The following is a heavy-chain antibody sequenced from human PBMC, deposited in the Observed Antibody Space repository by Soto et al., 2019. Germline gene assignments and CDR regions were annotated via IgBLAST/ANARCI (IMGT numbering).Heavy chain of an antibody. CDR1: GFTVSNNY. CDR2: IYSGGST. CDR3: AAYSHKGY. V-gene: IGHV3-66*01. J-gene: IGHJ4*02. Sequence: ESEGALVQPGGSLRLSCAASGFTVSNNYMSWVRQAPGKGLEWVSLIYSGGSTYYADSVKGRFTISRDSSKNTLYLQMNSLRAEDTAMYYCAAYSHKGYWGQGTLVTVSS. D-gene: IGHD3-16*01.